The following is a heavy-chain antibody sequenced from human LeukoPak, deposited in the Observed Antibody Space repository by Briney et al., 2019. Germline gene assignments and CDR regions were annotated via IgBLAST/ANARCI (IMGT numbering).Heavy chain of an antibody. V-gene: IGHV1-18*01. CDR3: ARLYYYDSSGYGWYFDL. D-gene: IGHD3-22*01. J-gene: IGHJ2*01. Sequence: ASVKVSCKASGYTFTSYGISWVRQAPGQGLEWMGWISAYNGNTNYAQKLQGRVTMTTDTSTSTAYMGLRSLRSDDTAVYYCARLYYYDSSGYGWYFDLWGRGTLVTVSS. CDR1: GYTFTSYG. CDR2: ISAYNGNT.